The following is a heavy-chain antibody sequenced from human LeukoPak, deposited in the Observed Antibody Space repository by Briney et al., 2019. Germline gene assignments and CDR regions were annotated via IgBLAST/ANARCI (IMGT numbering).Heavy chain of an antibody. D-gene: IGHD1-26*01. V-gene: IGHV3-7*01. CDR3: ARDLPYSGSPDDY. CDR1: GFTFSSYW. CDR2: IKQDGSEK. J-gene: IGHJ4*02. Sequence: GGSLRLSCAASGFTFSSYWMSWVRQAPGKGLEWVANIKQDGSEKYYVDSVKGRFTISRDNAKNSLYLQMNSLRAEDTAVYYCARDLPYSGSPDDYWGQGTLVTVSS.